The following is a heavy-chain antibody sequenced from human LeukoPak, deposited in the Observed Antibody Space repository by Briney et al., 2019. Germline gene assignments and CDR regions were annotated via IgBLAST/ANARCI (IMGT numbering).Heavy chain of an antibody. Sequence: VASVKVSCKASGCTFSSYGISWVRQAPGQGLEWMGWISDYNGNTNYAQKLQGRVTMTTDTSTSTAYMELRSLRSDDTAVYYCARDRDYGDFDYWGQGTLVTVSS. V-gene: IGHV1-18*04. J-gene: IGHJ4*02. CDR2: ISDYNGNT. CDR1: GCTFSSYG. D-gene: IGHD4-17*01. CDR3: ARDRDYGDFDY.